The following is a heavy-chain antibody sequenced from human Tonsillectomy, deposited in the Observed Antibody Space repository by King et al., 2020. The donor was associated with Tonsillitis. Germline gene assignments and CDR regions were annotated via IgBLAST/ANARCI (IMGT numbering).Heavy chain of an antibody. D-gene: IGHD2-21*01. V-gene: IGHV3-7*01. CDR2: IKQDGSEK. Sequence: VQLVESGGGLVHPGGSLILSCAASALTFTTYWMSWVRQAPGKGLEWLANIKQDGSEKYYVDSVRGRFTISRDNAKISLYLQVNNLTADDTAVYYCARGLNCGFDIWGQGTMVTVSS. J-gene: IGHJ3*02. CDR3: ARGLNCGFDI. CDR1: ALTFTTYW.